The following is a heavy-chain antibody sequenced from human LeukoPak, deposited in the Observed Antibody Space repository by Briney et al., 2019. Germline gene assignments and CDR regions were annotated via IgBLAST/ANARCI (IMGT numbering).Heavy chain of an antibody. D-gene: IGHD4/OR15-4a*01. CDR1: GYTFTSYG. Sequence: ASVKVSCKASGYTFTSYGFSWVRQAPGQGLEWMGWISAYNGDTNYAQKFQGRVTMTTDTSTSTAYMELRSLKSDDTAVYNCARGKGVTMVTSLDYWGQGTLVTVSS. J-gene: IGHJ4*02. CDR2: ISAYNGDT. CDR3: ARGKGVTMVTSLDY. V-gene: IGHV1-18*01.